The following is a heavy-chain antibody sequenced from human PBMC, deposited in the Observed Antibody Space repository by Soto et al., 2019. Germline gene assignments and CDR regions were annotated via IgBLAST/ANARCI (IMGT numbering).Heavy chain of an antibody. Sequence: PSETLSLTCTVSGGSISSGGYYWSWIRQHPGKGLEWIGYIYYSGSTYYNPSLKSRVTISVDTSKNQFSLKPSSVTAADTAVYYCARTALEWLLHNWFDPWGQGTLVTVSS. V-gene: IGHV4-31*03. CDR2: IYYSGST. CDR3: ARTALEWLLHNWFDP. D-gene: IGHD3-3*01. J-gene: IGHJ5*02. CDR1: GGSISSGGYY.